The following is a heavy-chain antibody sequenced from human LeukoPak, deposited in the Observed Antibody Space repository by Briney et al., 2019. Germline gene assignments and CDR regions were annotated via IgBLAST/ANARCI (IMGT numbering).Heavy chain of an antibody. Sequence: PSETLSLTCTVSGGSISSYYWSWIRQPPGKGLEWIGYIYYSGSTNYNPSLKSRVTISVDTSKNQFSLKLSSVTAADTAVYYCASLSITMVRGVIGSWFDPWGQGTLVTVSS. CDR1: GGSISSYY. D-gene: IGHD3-10*01. J-gene: IGHJ5*02. V-gene: IGHV4-59*01. CDR2: IYYSGST. CDR3: ASLSITMVRGVIGSWFDP.